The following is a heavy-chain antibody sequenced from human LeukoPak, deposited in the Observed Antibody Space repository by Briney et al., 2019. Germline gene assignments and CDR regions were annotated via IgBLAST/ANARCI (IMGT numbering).Heavy chain of an antibody. D-gene: IGHD6-19*01. CDR3: ARGYSSGWYDYYYYGMDV. Sequence: SETLSLTCTVSGGSISSSSYYWGWIRQPPGKGLEWIGSIYYSGSTYYSPSLKSRVTISVDTSKNQFSLKLSSVTVADTAVYYCARGYSSGWYDYYYYGMDVWGQGTTVTVSS. CDR2: IYYSGST. V-gene: IGHV4-39*01. CDR1: GGSISSSSYY. J-gene: IGHJ6*02.